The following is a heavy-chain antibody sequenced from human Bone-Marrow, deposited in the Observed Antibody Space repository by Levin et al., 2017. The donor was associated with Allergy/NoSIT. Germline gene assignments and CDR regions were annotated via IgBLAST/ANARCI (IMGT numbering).Heavy chain of an antibody. J-gene: IGHJ6*02. V-gene: IGHV3-11*01. CDR2: ISSSGSSI. Sequence: SCAASGFTFSDYYMSWIRQAPGKGLEWVSYISSSGSSIYYADSVKGRFTISRENAKNSLYLQMNSLSAEDTAVYYCARPRSLYYGLDVWGQGTTVTVSS. CDR1: GFTFSDYY. CDR3: ARPRSLYYGLDV.